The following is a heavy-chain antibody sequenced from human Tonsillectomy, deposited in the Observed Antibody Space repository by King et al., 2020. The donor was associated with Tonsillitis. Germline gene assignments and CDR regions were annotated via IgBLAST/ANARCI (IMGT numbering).Heavy chain of an antibody. CDR3: ARENSYIWGNNRYQQNKFAS. CDR2: INHSGNI. D-gene: IGHD3-16*02. Sequence: VQLQQWGAGLLKPSEALSLTCAVSGGSISGYYWSWIRQPPGKGLEWIGEINHSGNINYNPSLKSRVNISVDTSKKQVSLKLSSVTAADTAVYYCARENSYIWGNNRYQQNKFASWGQGTLVTVPS. J-gene: IGHJ4*02. V-gene: IGHV4-34*01. CDR1: GGSISGYY.